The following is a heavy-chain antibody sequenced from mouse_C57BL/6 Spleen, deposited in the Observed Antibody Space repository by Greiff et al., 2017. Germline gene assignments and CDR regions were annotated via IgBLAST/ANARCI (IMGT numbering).Heavy chain of an antibody. J-gene: IGHJ1*03. Sequence: QVQLQQPGAELVKPGASVKLSCKASGYTFTSYWMHWVKQRPGLGLEWIGMIHPNSGSTNYNEKFKSKATLTVDKSSSTAYMQLSSLTSEDSAVYYCARDSTVVAPGVWGTGTTVTVSS. CDR1: GYTFTSYW. CDR2: IHPNSGST. D-gene: IGHD1-1*01. V-gene: IGHV1-64*01. CDR3: ARDSTVVAPGV.